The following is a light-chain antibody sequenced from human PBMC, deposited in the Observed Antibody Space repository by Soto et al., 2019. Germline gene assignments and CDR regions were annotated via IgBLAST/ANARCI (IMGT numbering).Light chain of an antibody. CDR1: SNDFGSYNP. CDR2: EDV. J-gene: IGLJ1*01. V-gene: IGLV2-23*01. Sequence: QSVLTQPDSVSGSPGQSITISCTGTSNDFGSYNPVSWYQQHPGEVPKLMIYEDVQRPSGVSNRFSGSKSGHTASLTISGLQAEDEADYYCCSYAGSNTYVFGTGTKVTVL. CDR3: CSYAGSNTYV.